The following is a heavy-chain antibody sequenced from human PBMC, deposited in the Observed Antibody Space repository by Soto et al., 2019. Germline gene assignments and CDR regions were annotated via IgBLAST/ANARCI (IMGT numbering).Heavy chain of an antibody. Sequence: PGGSLRLSCEASGFTFSNYAMSLVRQAPGQGLEWVSVISGSGGSTNYADSAKGRFTISRDNSMDTLYLQMNSLRAEDTAVYYCARVFYYDILTGKSYNMDVWGQGTTVTVSS. CDR2: ISGSGGST. V-gene: IGHV3-23*01. J-gene: IGHJ6*02. D-gene: IGHD3-9*01. CDR1: GFTFSNYA. CDR3: ARVFYYDILTGKSYNMDV.